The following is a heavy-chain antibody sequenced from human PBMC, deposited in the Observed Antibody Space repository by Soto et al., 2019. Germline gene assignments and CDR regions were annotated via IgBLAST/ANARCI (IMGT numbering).Heavy chain of an antibody. D-gene: IGHD2-15*01. CDR2: IIPIFGTA. Sequence: SVKVSCKASGGTFSSYAISWVRQAPGQGLEWMGGIIPIFGTANYAQKFQGRVTITADESTSTAYMELSSLRSEDTAVYYCARGIVVVVAASLDYYYGMDVWGQGTTVTVSS. V-gene: IGHV1-69*13. CDR3: ARGIVVVVAASLDYYYGMDV. J-gene: IGHJ6*02. CDR1: GGTFSSYA.